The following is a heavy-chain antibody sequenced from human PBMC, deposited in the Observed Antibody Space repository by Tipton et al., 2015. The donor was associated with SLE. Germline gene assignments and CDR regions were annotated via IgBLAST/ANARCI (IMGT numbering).Heavy chain of an antibody. D-gene: IGHD6-6*01. CDR3: AREGGGQLALDAFDI. J-gene: IGHJ3*02. V-gene: IGHV4-34*01. CDR2: INHSGGT. Sequence: TLSLTCAVYGGSFSGYYWSWIRQPPGKGLEWIGEINHSGGTNYNPSLKSRVTISVDTSKNQFSLKLSSVTAADTAVYYCAREGGGQLALDAFDIWGQGTMVTVSS. CDR1: GGSFSGYY.